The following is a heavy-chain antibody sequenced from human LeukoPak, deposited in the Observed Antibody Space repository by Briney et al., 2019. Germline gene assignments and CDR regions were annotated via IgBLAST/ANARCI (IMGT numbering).Heavy chain of an antibody. CDR1: GSSFTSYW. J-gene: IGHJ4*02. V-gene: IGHV5-51*01. D-gene: IGHD3-22*01. CDR3: ARLSYYYDSSGYRTPGYYFDY. Sequence: GESLKISCKGSGSSFTSYWIGWVRQMPGKGLEWMGIIYPGDSDTRYSPSFQGQVTISADKSISTAYLQWSSLKASDTAMYYCARLSYYYDSSGYRTPGYYFDYWGQGTLVTVSS. CDR2: IYPGDSDT.